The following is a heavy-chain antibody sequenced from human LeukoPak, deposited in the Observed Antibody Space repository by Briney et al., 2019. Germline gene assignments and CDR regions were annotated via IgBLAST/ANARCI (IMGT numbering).Heavy chain of an antibody. CDR3: ARGALWFGELLDGDAFDI. D-gene: IGHD3-10*01. V-gene: IGHV3-64*01. CDR1: GFTFSSYA. Sequence: GGSLRLSCAASGFTFSSYAMHWVRQAPGKGLEYVSAISSNGGSTYYANSVKGRFTISRDNSKNTLYLQMGSLRAEDMAVYYCARGALWFGELLDGDAFDIWGQGTMVTVSS. CDR2: ISSNGGST. J-gene: IGHJ3*02.